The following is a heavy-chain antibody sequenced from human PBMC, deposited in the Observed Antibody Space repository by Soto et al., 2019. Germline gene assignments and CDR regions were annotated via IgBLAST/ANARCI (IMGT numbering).Heavy chain of an antibody. CDR2: MNPNSNNT. CDR1: GYTFTSYD. CDR3: GRGRGGGYFDY. J-gene: IGHJ4*02. Sequence: QVQLVQSGAEVKKPGASVKVSCKASGYTFTSYDINWVRQATGQGLEWMGWMNPNSNNTGYAQKFQGRLTMTRNTSIRTAYMGLGSLRSEASAVYCWGRGRGGGYFDYWGQGTLVTVSS. V-gene: IGHV1-8*01. D-gene: IGHD3-10*01.